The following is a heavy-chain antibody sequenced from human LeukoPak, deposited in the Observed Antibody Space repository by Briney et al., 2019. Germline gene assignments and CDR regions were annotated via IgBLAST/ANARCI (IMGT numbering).Heavy chain of an antibody. Sequence: PGGSLRLSCAASGFTFSSYAMSWVRQAPGKGLEWVSVISGSGGSTYYADSVKGRFTLSRDNSKNTLYLQMNSLRVEDTDVYYCARDVGASAPDAFDIWGQGTMVTVSS. V-gene: IGHV3-23*01. J-gene: IGHJ3*02. D-gene: IGHD1-26*01. CDR2: ISGSGGST. CDR1: GFTFSSYA. CDR3: ARDVGASAPDAFDI.